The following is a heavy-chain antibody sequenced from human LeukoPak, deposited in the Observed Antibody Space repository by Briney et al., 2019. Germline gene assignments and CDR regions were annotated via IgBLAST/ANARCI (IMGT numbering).Heavy chain of an antibody. CDR2: IKEDGRGK. CDR1: GFTFSSYW. V-gene: IGHV3-7*05. CDR3: AREMPPGDYFDY. Sequence: GGSLRLSCVAPGFTFSSYWMSWVRQAPGKGLEWVANIKEDGRGKYYVDSVKGRFTISRDNAKNSLYLQMSSLRAEDTAVYYCAREMPPGDYFDYWGQGTLVTVSS. D-gene: IGHD2-2*01. J-gene: IGHJ4*02.